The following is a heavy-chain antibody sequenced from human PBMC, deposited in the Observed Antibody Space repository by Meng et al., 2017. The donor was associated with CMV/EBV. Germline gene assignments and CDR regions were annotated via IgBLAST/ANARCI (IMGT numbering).Heavy chain of an antibody. Sequence: SETLSLTCTVSGGSISSYYWSWIRQPPGKGLEWIGYIYYSGSTNYNPSLKSRVTISVDTSKNQFSLKLSSVTAAGTAVYYCARDRRVRGVIGYYYYGMDVWGQGTTVTVSS. CDR2: IYYSGST. V-gene: IGHV4-59*01. D-gene: IGHD3-10*01. CDR3: ARDRRVRGVIGYYYYGMDV. J-gene: IGHJ6*02. CDR1: GGSISSYY.